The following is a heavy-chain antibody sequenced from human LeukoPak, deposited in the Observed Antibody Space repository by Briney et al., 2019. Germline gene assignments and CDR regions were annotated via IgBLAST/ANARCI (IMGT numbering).Heavy chain of an antibody. D-gene: IGHD5-18*01. V-gene: IGHV3-23*01. CDR3: AKLVQLWPPSFDY. CDR2: ISGSGGST. J-gene: IGHJ4*02. Sequence: PGGSLRLSCAASGFTFSSYGMSWVRQAPGKGLEWVSAISGSGGSTCYADSVKGRFTISRDNSKNTLYLQMTSLRAEDTAVYYCAKLVQLWPPSFDYWGQGTLVTVSS. CDR1: GFTFSSYG.